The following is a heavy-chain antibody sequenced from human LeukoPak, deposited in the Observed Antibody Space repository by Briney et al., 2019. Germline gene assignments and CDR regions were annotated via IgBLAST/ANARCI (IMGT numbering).Heavy chain of an antibody. D-gene: IGHD1-26*01. CDR2: ISSSSSTI. CDR3: AKDIGPLPRGGFDP. Sequence: GGSLRLSCAASGFTFSGYSMNWVRQAPGRGLEWVSYISSSSSTIYYADSVKGRFTISRDNAKNSLYLQMNSLRDEDTAVYYCAKDIGPLPRGGFDPWGQGTLVTVSS. CDR1: GFTFSGYS. J-gene: IGHJ5*02. V-gene: IGHV3-48*02.